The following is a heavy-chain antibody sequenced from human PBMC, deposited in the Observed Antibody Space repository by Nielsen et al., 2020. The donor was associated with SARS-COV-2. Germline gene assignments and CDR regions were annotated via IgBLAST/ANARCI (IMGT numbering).Heavy chain of an antibody. V-gene: IGHV3-21*01. D-gene: IGHD6-6*01. Sequence: VRQAPGKGLEWVSSISSSSSYIYYADSVKGRFTISRDNAKNSLYLQMNSLRAEDTAVYYCARGPGSSGDYWGQGTLVTVSS. J-gene: IGHJ4*02. CDR2: ISSSSSYI. CDR3: ARGPGSSGDY.